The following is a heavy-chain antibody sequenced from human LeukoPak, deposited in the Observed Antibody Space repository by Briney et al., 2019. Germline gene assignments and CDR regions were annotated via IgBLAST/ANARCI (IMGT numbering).Heavy chain of an antibody. CDR3: ARTAVAGSLEYYFDY. J-gene: IGHJ4*02. V-gene: IGHV3-43*02. CDR2: ISEDGGSS. D-gene: IGHD6-19*01. CDR1: GFPLDDYA. Sequence: GGSLRLSCAASGFPLDDYAMHWVRQAPGEGLEGVSLISEDGGSSYYADSVEGRFTISRDNSENSLYLQMNSLRSEDTALYYCARTAVAGSLEYYFDYWGQGTLVTVSS.